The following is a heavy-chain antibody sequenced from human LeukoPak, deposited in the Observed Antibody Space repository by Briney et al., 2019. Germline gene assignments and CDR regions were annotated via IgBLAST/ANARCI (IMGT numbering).Heavy chain of an antibody. V-gene: IGHV3-23*01. J-gene: IGHJ4*02. CDR1: GFTFSSYA. CDR3: AKAAGNTWYLDS. CDR2: ISGSGNRT. Sequence: GGTLRLSCAASGFTFSSYAMTWVRQAPGKGVEGVSGISGSGNRTYYAASVRGWFTTSRDNSKNTLYLDRSSLRAEDTALYYCAKAAGNTWYLDSWGQGTLISVSS. D-gene: IGHD2-8*01.